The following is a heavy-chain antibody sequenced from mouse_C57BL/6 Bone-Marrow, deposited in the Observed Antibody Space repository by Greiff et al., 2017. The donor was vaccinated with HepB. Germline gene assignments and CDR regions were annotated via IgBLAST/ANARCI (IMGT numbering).Heavy chain of an antibody. CDR1: GYTFTSYW. Sequence: SGTVLARPGASVKMSCKTSGYTFTSYWMHWVKQRPGQGLEWIGAIYPGNSDTSYNQKFKGKAKLNAVTSASTAYMELSSLTNEDSAVYYCTRWGYDSNRRRGYFDVWGTGTTVTVSS. V-gene: IGHV1-5*01. CDR3: TRWGYDSNRRRGYFDV. D-gene: IGHD2-5*01. J-gene: IGHJ1*03. CDR2: IYPGNSDT.